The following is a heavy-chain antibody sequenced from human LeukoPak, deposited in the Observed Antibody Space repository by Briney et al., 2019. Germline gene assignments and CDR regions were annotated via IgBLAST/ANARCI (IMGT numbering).Heavy chain of an antibody. J-gene: IGHJ4*02. D-gene: IGHD3-22*01. Sequence: GGSLRLSCAASGFTFSSYAMSWVRQAPGKGLEWVSAISGSGGITYDADSVKGRFIISRDNSKNTLYLQMNSLRAEDTAVYYCEKGGSPYYYDSSGYYFDYWGQGTLVTVSS. CDR2: ISGSGGIT. V-gene: IGHV3-23*01. CDR1: GFTFSSYA. CDR3: EKGGSPYYYDSSGYYFDY.